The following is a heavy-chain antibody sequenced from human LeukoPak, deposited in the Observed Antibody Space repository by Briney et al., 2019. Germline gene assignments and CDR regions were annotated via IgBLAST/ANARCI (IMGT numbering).Heavy chain of an antibody. CDR2: ISYDGSNK. J-gene: IGHJ6*02. CDR1: GFTFSSYA. V-gene: IGHV3-30-3*01. D-gene: IGHD2-2*01. CDR3: ARAGLPAAIHYYYYYGMDV. Sequence: GGSLRLSCAASGFTFSSYAMHWVRQAPGKGLEWVAVISYDGSNKYYADSVKGRFTISRDNSKNTLYLQMNSLRAEDTAVYYCARAGLPAAIHYYYYYGMDVWGQGTTVTVSS.